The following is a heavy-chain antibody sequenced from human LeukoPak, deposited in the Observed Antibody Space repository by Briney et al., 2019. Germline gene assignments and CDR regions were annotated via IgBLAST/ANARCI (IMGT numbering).Heavy chain of an antibody. Sequence: SVKVSCKASGGTFSSYAISWVRQAPGQGLGWMGGIIPIFGTANYAQKFQGRGTITTDESTSTAYMELSSLRSEDTAVYYCARRYCSSTSCSYFDYWGQGTLVTVSS. CDR3: ARRYCSSTSCSYFDY. D-gene: IGHD2-2*01. J-gene: IGHJ4*02. CDR1: GGTFSSYA. CDR2: IIPIFGTA. V-gene: IGHV1-69*05.